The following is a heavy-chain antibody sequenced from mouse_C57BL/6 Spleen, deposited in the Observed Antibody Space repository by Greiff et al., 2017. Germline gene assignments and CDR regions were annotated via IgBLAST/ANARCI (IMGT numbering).Heavy chain of an antibody. V-gene: IGHV5-9-1*02. CDR1: GFTFSSYA. J-gene: IGHJ3*01. D-gene: IGHD2-4*01. CDR2: ISSGGDYI. Sequence: DVMLVESGEGLVKPGGSLKLSCAASGFTFSSYAMSWVRQTPEKRLEWVAYISSGGDYINYADTVKGRFTISRDNARNTLYLQMSSLKSEDTAMYYCTRDGDYAWFAYWGQGTLVTVSA. CDR3: TRDGDYAWFAY.